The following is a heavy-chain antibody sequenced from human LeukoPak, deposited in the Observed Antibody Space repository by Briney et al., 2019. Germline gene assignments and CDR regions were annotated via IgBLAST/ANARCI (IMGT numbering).Heavy chain of an antibody. CDR2: ISAYNGNT. D-gene: IGHD6-13*01. CDR1: GYTFTSYD. Sequence: ASVKVSCKASGYTFTSYDINWVRQATGQGLEWMGWISAYNGNTNYAQKLRGRVTMTTDTSKSTAYMELRSLRSDDTAVYYCARDLSGYSSSWGWFDPWGQGTLVTVSS. V-gene: IGHV1-18*01. CDR3: ARDLSGYSSSWGWFDP. J-gene: IGHJ5*02.